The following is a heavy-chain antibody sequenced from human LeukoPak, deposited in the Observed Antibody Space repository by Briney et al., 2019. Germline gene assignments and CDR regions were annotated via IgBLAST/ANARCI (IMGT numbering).Heavy chain of an antibody. CDR1: GFTFTSSA. CDR2: IVVGSGNT. J-gene: IGHJ4*02. Sequence: EASVKVSCKASGFTFTSSAVQWVRQARGQRLEWIGWIVVGSGNTNYAQKFQERVTITRDMSTSTAYMELSSLRSEDTAVYYCAAVPPPSAHDFWSGYPEYYFDYWGQGTLVTVSS. D-gene: IGHD3-3*01. CDR3: AAVPPPSAHDFWSGYPEYYFDY. V-gene: IGHV1-58*01.